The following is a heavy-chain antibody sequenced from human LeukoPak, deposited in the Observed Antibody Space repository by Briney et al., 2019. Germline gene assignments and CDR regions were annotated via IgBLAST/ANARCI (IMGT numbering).Heavy chain of an antibody. D-gene: IGHD6-6*01. CDR2: ISYDGSNK. CDR3: AREGLWQLGIETFDI. CDR1: GFTFSNYA. V-gene: IGHV3-30-3*01. J-gene: IGHJ3*02. Sequence: GGSLRLSCAASGFTFSNYAMHWVRQAPGKGLEWVAVISYDGSNKYYADSVKGRFTISRDDSKNTLYLQMNSLRADDTAVYYCAREGLWQLGIETFDIWGQGTMVTVSS.